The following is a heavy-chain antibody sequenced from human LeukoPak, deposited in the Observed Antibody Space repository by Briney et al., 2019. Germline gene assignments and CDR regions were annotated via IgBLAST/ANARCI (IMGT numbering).Heavy chain of an antibody. V-gene: IGHV4-34*01. Sequence: SETLSLTCAAYGGSFSGYYWSWIRQPPGKGLEWIGEINHSGSTNYNPSLKSRVTISVDTSKNQFSLKLSSVTAADTAVYYCARGLHCSGGSCFPVLWGQGTMVTVSS. CDR1: GGSFSGYY. CDR3: ARGLHCSGGSCFPVL. D-gene: IGHD2-15*01. J-gene: IGHJ3*01. CDR2: INHSGST.